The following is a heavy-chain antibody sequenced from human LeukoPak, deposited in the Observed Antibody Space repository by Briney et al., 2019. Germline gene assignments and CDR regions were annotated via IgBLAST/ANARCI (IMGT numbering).Heavy chain of an antibody. Sequence: GGSLRLSCAASGFTFSSYAMSWVRQAPGKGLEWVSAISGSGRSSYHGDSVRGRFTASRDNSKNTLYLQMNSLRAEDTAVYYCAKRDTVVAASDYWGQGTLVTVSS. CDR3: AKRDTVVAASDY. CDR2: ISGSGRSS. D-gene: IGHD2-15*01. J-gene: IGHJ4*02. CDR1: GFTFSSYA. V-gene: IGHV3-23*01.